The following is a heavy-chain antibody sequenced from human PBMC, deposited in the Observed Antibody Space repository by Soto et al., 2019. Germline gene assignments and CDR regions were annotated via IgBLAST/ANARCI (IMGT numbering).Heavy chain of an antibody. V-gene: IGHV3-30*18. CDR3: AKGATNYYDGSGPIDY. CDR1: RFTFSNYG. D-gene: IGHD3-22*01. CDR2: IAYDGSNK. Sequence: QVQLVESGGGVVQPGRSLRLSCAASRFTFSNYGMHWVRQAPGKGLEWVAVIAYDGSNKYYADSVKGRFTISRDNSKNTLYLQMNSLRAEDTAVYYCAKGATNYYDGSGPIDYWGQGTPVTVSS. J-gene: IGHJ4*02.